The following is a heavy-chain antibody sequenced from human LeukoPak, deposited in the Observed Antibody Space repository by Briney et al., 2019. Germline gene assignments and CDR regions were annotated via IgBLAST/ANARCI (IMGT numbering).Heavy chain of an antibody. V-gene: IGHV3-23*01. D-gene: IGHD5-12*01. CDR1: GFTFTNHG. CDR2: ISGSGYNT. CDR3: ARTSHYVDIAATIPYGIYYFDY. Sequence: GGTLRLSCVASGFTFTNHGMSWVRQTPGKGLEWVSTISGSGYNTYYADSVKGRFTISRDSSKNTLFLQMNGLRPEDTAVYYCARTSHYVDIAATIPYGIYYFDYWGQGTLVTVSS. J-gene: IGHJ4*02.